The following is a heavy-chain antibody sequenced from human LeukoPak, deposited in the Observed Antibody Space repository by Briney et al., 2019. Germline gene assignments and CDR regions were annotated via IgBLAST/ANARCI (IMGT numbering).Heavy chain of an antibody. CDR3: ARAKGWPTGSWFDP. CDR1: GGSFSGYY. J-gene: IGHJ5*02. Sequence: KPSETLSLTCAVYGGSFSGYYWSWLRQPPGKGLEWIGEINHSGSTNYNPSLKSRVTISVDTSKDQFSLKLSSVTAADTAVYYCARAKGWPTGSWFDPWGQGTLVTVSS. D-gene: IGHD4-17*01. V-gene: IGHV4-34*01. CDR2: INHSGST.